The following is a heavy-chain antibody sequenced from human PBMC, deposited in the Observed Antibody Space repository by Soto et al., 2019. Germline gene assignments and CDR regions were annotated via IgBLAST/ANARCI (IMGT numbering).Heavy chain of an antibody. Sequence: VGSLRLSGVASEFTFSSYWMHWVRQVPGKGLVWVSRLNEDGSFTSYADSVKGRFSIFRDNAKKTLYLQMNSLSAEDSAVYYCARDLSGRADVWGQGTTVTVSS. CDR3: ARDLSGRADV. V-gene: IGHV3-74*03. J-gene: IGHJ6*02. CDR2: LNEDGSFT. CDR1: EFTFSSYW. D-gene: IGHD3-10*01.